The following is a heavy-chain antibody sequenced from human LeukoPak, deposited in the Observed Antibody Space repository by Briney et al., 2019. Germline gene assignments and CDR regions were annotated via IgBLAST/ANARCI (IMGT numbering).Heavy chain of an antibody. J-gene: IGHJ4*02. CDR2: IYYTGST. V-gene: IGHV4-59*01. CDR3: AGTRAGVEGYREILTGYSSPRGFDR. D-gene: IGHD3-9*01. CDR1: DASISNFY. Sequence: PSETLSLTCTVPDASISNFYWSWIRQPPGKTLEWIGYIYYTGSTKYNPSLQSRVTISVDTSQSHFSLRLTSVTAADTAVYYCAGTRAGVEGYREILTGYSSPRGFDRWGQGTLVTVSS.